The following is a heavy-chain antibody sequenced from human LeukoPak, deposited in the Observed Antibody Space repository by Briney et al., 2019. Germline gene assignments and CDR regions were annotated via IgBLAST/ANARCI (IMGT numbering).Heavy chain of an antibody. CDR3: ASNYYDSSGYYPHFDY. V-gene: IGHV1-69*05. D-gene: IGHD3-22*01. J-gene: IGHJ4*02. Sequence: ASVKVSCKASGGTFISYAISWVRQAPGQGREWMGGIIPIFGTANYAQKFQGRVTITTDESTSTAYMELSSLRSEDTAVYYCASNYYDSSGYYPHFDYWGQGTLVTVSS. CDR1: GGTFISYA. CDR2: IIPIFGTA.